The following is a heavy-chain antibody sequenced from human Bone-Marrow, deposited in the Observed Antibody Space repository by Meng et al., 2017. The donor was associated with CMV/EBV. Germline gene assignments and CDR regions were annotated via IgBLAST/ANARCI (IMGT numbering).Heavy chain of an antibody. Sequence: GSLKISCAASGFTFSSYAMHWVRQAPGRGLEWVAVISYDGSNKYYADSVKGRFTISRDNAKNSLYLQMNSLRAEDTAVYYCARDAYEQWTYTLYGMDVWGQGTTVTVSS. CDR1: GFTFSSYA. J-gene: IGHJ6*02. D-gene: IGHD6-19*01. CDR2: ISYDGSNK. CDR3: ARDAYEQWTYTLYGMDV. V-gene: IGHV3-30-3*01.